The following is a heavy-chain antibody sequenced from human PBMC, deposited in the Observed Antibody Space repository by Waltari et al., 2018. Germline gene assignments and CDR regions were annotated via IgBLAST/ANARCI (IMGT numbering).Heavy chain of an antibody. J-gene: IGHJ4*02. V-gene: IGHV4-4*02. Sequence: QLQLQESGPGLVKPSATLSLTCAVSGDPMSNTDWWSWVRQSPGKGLEWIGQVQRSGRTNYNPSFASRITVSVDTSRNQFSLKVTSATAADTAVYFCARDRGRGIYLDSWGQGTLVTVS. CDR2: VQRSGRT. D-gene: IGHD2-15*01. CDR3: ARDRGRGIYLDS. CDR1: GDPMSNTDW.